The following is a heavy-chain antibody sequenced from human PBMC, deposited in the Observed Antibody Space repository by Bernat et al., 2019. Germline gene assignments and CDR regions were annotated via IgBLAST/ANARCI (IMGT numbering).Heavy chain of an antibody. CDR3: ARGPQAGPFDY. CDR1: GLTFSSYG. V-gene: IGHV3-33*01. Sequence: QVQLVESGGGVVQPGRSLRLSCAASGLTFSSYGMHWVRQAPGKGLAWVAVIWYDGSNKYYADSVKGRFTISRDNSKNTLYLQMNSLGAEDTAVYYCARGPQAGPFDYWGQGTLVTVSS. D-gene: IGHD6-19*01. J-gene: IGHJ4*02. CDR2: IWYDGSNK.